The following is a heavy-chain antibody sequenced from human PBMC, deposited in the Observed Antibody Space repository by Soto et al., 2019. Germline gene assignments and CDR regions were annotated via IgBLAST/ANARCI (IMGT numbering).Heavy chain of an antibody. V-gene: IGHV4-59*01. J-gene: IGHJ2*01. CDR1: GSSISSYY. CDR3: ARFNWYFDL. CDR2: IYYRGST. Sequence: SETLSLTCTVSGSSISSYYWSWIRQPPGKGLEWIGYIYYRGSTNYNPSLKSRVTISVDTSKNQFSLKLSSVTAADTAMYYCARFNWYFDLWGRGTLVTVSS.